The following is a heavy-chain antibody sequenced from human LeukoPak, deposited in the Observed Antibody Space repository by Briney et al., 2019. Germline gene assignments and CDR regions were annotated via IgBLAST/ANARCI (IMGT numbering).Heavy chain of an antibody. CDR3: ARALRGGSWDDAFDI. Sequence: GGSLRLSCAASGFTFSSYSMNWVRQAPGKGLEWVSSISSSSSYIYYADSVKGRFTISRDNAKNSLYLQMNSLRAEDTAVYYCARALRGGSWDDAFDIWGQGTMVTVSS. D-gene: IGHD6-13*01. J-gene: IGHJ3*02. V-gene: IGHV3-21*01. CDR1: GFTFSSYS. CDR2: ISSSSSYI.